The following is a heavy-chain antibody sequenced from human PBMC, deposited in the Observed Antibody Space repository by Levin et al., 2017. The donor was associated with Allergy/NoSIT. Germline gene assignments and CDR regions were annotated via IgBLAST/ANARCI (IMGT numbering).Heavy chain of an antibody. Sequence: SLTCTVSGGSVSSGSYYWSWIRQPPGKGLEWIAYIYYSGSTNYNPSLKSRVTISVDTSKNQFSLKLSSVTAADTAVYYCARYSSSGYNWFDPWGQGTLVTVSS. J-gene: IGHJ5*02. CDR3: ARYSSSGYNWFDP. D-gene: IGHD6-13*01. V-gene: IGHV4-61*01. CDR2: IYYSGST. CDR1: GGSVSSGSYY.